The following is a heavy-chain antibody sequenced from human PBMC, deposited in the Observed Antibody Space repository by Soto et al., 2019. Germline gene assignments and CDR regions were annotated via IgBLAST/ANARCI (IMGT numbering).Heavy chain of an antibody. CDR3: ARDFALRFLEWSLSSYAYYYYYYGIDV. CDR2: INPSGGST. Sequence: GASVKVSCKASGYTFTSYYMHWVRQAPGQGLEWMGIINPSGGSTSYAQKFQGRVTMTRDTSTSTVYMELSSLRSEDTAVYYCARDFALRFLEWSLSSYAYYYYYYGIDVWGQGTTVTVSS. V-gene: IGHV1-46*01. D-gene: IGHD3-3*01. CDR1: GYTFTSYY. J-gene: IGHJ6*02.